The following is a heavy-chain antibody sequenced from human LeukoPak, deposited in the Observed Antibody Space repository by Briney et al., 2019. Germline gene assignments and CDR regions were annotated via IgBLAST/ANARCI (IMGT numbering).Heavy chain of an antibody. J-gene: IGHJ6*03. Sequence: PGGSLRLSCAASGFTFSSYAMSWVRQAPGKGLKWVSVIAGSGTDTNYADSAKGRFTISRDNSKNTLYLQMNSLRVEDTAVYYCAKGPLSDSIYFMDVGGGGTTVTVS. CDR3: AKGPLSDSIYFMDV. D-gene: IGHD2/OR15-2a*01. CDR1: GFTFSSYA. CDR2: IAGSGTDT. V-gene: IGHV3-23*01.